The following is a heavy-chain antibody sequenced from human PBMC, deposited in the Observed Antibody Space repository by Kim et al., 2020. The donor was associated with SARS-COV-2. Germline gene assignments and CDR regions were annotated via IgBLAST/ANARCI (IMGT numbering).Heavy chain of an antibody. CDR1: GGSFSGYY. J-gene: IGHJ4*02. D-gene: IGHD4-17*01. Sequence: SETLSLTCAVYGGSFSGYYWSWIRQPPGKGLEWIGEINHSGSTNYNPTLESRVTISVDTSKNQFSLKLSSVTAADTAVCYCARTLDGDAPDYWGQGTLVTVSS. V-gene: IGHV4-34*01. CDR2: INHSGST. CDR3: ARTLDGDAPDY.